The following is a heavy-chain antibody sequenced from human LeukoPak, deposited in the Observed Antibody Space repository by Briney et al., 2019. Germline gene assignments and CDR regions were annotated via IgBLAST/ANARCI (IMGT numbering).Heavy chain of an antibody. Sequence: GGSLRLPCTASGFTFGDYAMSWFRQAPGKGLEWVGFIRSKAYGGTTEYAASVKGRFTISRDDSKSIAYLQMNSLKTEDTAVYYCRAELLWFGELFDYWGQGTLVTVSS. D-gene: IGHD3-10*01. CDR3: RAELLWFGELFDY. J-gene: IGHJ4*02. CDR2: IRSKAYGGTT. V-gene: IGHV3-49*03. CDR1: GFTFGDYA.